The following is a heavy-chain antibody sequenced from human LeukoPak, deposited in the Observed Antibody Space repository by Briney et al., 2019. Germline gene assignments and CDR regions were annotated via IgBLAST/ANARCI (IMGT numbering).Heavy chain of an antibody. J-gene: IGHJ6*04. CDR1: GFTFSSYE. D-gene: IGHD3-10*02. Sequence: GGSLRLSCAASGFTFSSYELNWVRQAPGKGLEWVSYISSSGSTIKYADSVKGRFTISRGSAKNSLYLQMNSLRAEDTAVYYCAELGITMIGGVWGKGTTVTISS. CDR3: AELGITMIGGV. CDR2: ISSSGSTI. V-gene: IGHV3-48*03.